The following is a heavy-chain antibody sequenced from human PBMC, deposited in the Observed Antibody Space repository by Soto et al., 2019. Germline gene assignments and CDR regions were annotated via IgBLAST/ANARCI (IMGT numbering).Heavy chain of an antibody. CDR1: GYNFRNYG. D-gene: IGHD6-25*01. Sequence: QVQLVQSGAEVKNPGASVKVSCKTTGYNFRNYGVIWARQAPGQGLEWMGYVSPNSGKPTYGQDLQDRVTMTTDTSTSTAYLELRSLRSDDTAVYYCAREIWSSSGPQGFFDDWGQGTLVTVSS. CDR3: AREIWSSSGPQGFFDD. V-gene: IGHV1-18*01. J-gene: IGHJ4*02. CDR2: VSPNSGKP.